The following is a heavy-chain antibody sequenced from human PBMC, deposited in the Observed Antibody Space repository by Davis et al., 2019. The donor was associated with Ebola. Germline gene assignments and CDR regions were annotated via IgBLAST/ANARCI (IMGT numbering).Heavy chain of an antibody. CDR2: ISAYNGNT. Sequence: AASVKVSCKASGGTFSSYAISWVRQAPGQGLEWMGWISAYNGNTNYAQKLQGRVTMTTDTSTSTAYMELRSLRSDDTAVYYCARDKEYSSSSGYYYYYGMDVWGQGTTVTVSS. V-gene: IGHV1-18*01. CDR3: ARDKEYSSSSGYYYYYGMDV. J-gene: IGHJ6*02. CDR1: GGTFSSYA. D-gene: IGHD6-6*01.